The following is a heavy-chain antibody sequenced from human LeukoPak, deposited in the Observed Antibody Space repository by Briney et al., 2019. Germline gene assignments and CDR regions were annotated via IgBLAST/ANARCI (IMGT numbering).Heavy chain of an antibody. V-gene: IGHV4-59*01. J-gene: IGHJ4*02. CDR3: AGGVVAALDFDY. Sequence: SETLSLTCTVSGGSISSYYWSWIRQPPGEGLEWIGYIYYSGSTNYNPSLKSRVTISVDTSKNQFSLKLSSVTAADTAVYYCAGGVVAALDFDYWGQGTLVTVSS. CDR2: IYYSGST. CDR1: GGSISSYY. D-gene: IGHD2-15*01.